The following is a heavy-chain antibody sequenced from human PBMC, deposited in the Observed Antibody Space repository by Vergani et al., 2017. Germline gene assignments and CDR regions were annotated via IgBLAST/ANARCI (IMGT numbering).Heavy chain of an antibody. CDR1: GGSITYGAFY. J-gene: IGHJ5*02. Sequence: QLQLQESGPGLVKPSETLSLTCTVSGGSITYGAFYWGWIRQSPGKGLEWIGSIYYSENKFYNPALESRCTLSIDTTKNQFSLKLKSVTAADTAVYYCARCFRDEGMIYGGTVENWFDPWGQGTLVTVSS. V-gene: IGHV4-39*01. D-gene: IGHD3-22*01. CDR2: IYYSENK. CDR3: ARCFRDEGMIYGGTVENWFDP.